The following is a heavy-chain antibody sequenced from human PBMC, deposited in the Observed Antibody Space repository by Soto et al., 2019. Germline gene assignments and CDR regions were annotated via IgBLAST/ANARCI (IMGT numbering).Heavy chain of an antibody. CDR2: ISGSGGST. Sequence: GGSLRLSCAASGFTFSSYAMSWVRQAPGKGLEWVSAISGSGGSTYYADSVKGRFTISRDNSKNTLYLQMNSLRAEDTAVYYCAKPLGKVATYRGWFLYWGQGTLVTVSS. CDR3: AKPLGKVATYRGWFLY. V-gene: IGHV3-23*01. J-gene: IGHJ4*02. CDR1: GFTFSSYA. D-gene: IGHD5-12*01.